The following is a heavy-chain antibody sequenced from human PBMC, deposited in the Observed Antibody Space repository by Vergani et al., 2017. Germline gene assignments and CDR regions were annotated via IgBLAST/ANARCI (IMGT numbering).Heavy chain of an antibody. V-gene: IGHV1-46*03. Sequence: QVPLVQSGAEVKKPGASVKVSCKASGYTFTSYYMHWVRQAPRQGSEWMGIINPSGGSTNYAQKFQGRVTMTRDTATSTVYMELSRLRSEDTAVYYCTRGWYYDSIAYWAYWGQGSLVTDSS. J-gene: IGHJ4*02. D-gene: IGHD3-22*01. CDR2: INPSGGST. CDR1: GYTFTSYY. CDR3: TRGWYYDSIAYWAY.